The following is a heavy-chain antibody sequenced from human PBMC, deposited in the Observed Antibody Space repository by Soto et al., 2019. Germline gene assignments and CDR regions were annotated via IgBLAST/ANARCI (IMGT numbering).Heavy chain of an antibody. Sequence: EVQVVESGGGLVQPGGSLRLSCAASGFTFTSYWMTWVRQAPGRGLEWVAHINKDGSEKSYVDSVKGRFTISRDNAKSALYLQINRLRAVDTAVYYCVRGIASRLWGKGTTVMVSS. CDR2: INKDGSEK. J-gene: IGHJ6*04. V-gene: IGHV3-7*01. CDR1: GFTFTSYW. CDR3: VRGIASRL. D-gene: IGHD2-21*01.